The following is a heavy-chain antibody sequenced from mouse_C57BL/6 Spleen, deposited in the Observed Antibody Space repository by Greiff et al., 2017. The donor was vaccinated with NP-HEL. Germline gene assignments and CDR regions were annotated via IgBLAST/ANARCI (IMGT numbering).Heavy chain of an antibody. CDR1: GYTFTEYT. V-gene: IGHV1-62-2*01. D-gene: IGHD1-1*01. CDR2: FYPGSGSI. J-gene: IGHJ3*01. Sequence: QVHVKQSGAELVKPGASVKLSCKASGYTFTEYTIHWVKQRSGQGLEWIGWFYPGSGSIKYNEKFKDKATLTADKSSSTVYMELSRLTSEDSAVYFCARHEGPHYYGSSYAWFAYWGQGTLVTVSA. CDR3: ARHEGPHYYGSSYAWFAY.